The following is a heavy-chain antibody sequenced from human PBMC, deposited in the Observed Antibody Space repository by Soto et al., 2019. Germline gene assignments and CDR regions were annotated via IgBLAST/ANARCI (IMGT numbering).Heavy chain of an antibody. V-gene: IGHV4-34*01. CDR3: ARGRVDYGGLTFDY. CDR2: IKHSGST. Sequence: PSETLSLTCAVYGGSFSGYYWSWIRQPPGKGLEWIGEIKHSGSTNYNASLESRFTISADTSKSQFSLKLSSVTAADTAVYYCARGRVDYGGLTFDYWGPGTLVTVSS. CDR1: GGSFSGYY. D-gene: IGHD4-17*01. J-gene: IGHJ4*02.